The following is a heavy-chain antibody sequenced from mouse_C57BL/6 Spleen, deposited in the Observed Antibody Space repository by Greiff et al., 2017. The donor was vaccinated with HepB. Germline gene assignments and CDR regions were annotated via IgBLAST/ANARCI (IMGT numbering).Heavy chain of an antibody. CDR3: AREDDDCDGYYYALDY. J-gene: IGHJ4*01. CDR1: GYTFTGYW. Sequence: VQLVESGAELMKPGASVKLSCKATGYTFTGYWIEWVKQRPGHGLEWIGEILPGSGSTNYNEKFKGKATFTADTSSNTAYMQLSSLTTEDSAIYYGAREDDDCDGYYYALDYWGQGTSVTVSS. D-gene: IGHD2-4*01. V-gene: IGHV1-9*01. CDR2: ILPGSGST.